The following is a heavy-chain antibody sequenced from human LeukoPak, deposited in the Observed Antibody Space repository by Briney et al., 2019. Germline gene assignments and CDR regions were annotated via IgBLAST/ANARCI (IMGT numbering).Heavy chain of an antibody. V-gene: IGHV4-61*02. CDR3: ARGRDDDVWGSYPTCFDF. J-gene: IGHJ4*02. D-gene: IGHD3-16*01. Sequence: PSETLSLTCTVSGGSISSGTYCWTWIRQPAGKGLEWIGRIYNSGSTSYNPSLKSRVTLSMDTSRNQFSLKLSSVTAADTAVYYCARGRDDDVWGSYPTCFDFWGQGTLVTVSS. CDR2: IYNSGST. CDR1: GGSISSGTYC.